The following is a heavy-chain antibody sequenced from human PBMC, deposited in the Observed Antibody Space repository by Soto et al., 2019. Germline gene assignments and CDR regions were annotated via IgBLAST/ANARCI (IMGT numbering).Heavy chain of an antibody. CDR1: GGTFSSYA. Sequence: SVKVSCKASGGTFSSYAISWVRQAPGQGLEWMGGIIPIFGTANYAQKFQGRVTITADESTSTAYTELSSLRSEDTAVYYCAFYGSGSYSDPGWFDPWGQGTLVTVSS. CDR3: AFYGSGSYSDPGWFDP. V-gene: IGHV1-69*13. D-gene: IGHD3-10*01. J-gene: IGHJ5*02. CDR2: IIPIFGTA.